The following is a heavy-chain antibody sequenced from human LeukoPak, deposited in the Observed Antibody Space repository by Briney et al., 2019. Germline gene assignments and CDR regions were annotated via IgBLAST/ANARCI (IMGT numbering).Heavy chain of an antibody. CDR2: ISPIFGTA. V-gene: IGHV1-69*13. CDR1: GGTFSNYA. CDR3: ARGGYYDSSDMGSAFDI. J-gene: IGHJ3*02. D-gene: IGHD3-22*01. Sequence: GASVKVSCKASGGTFSNYAISWVRQAPGQRLEWMGGISPIFGTADYAQKFQGRVTITADESTSTAYMELSSLRSEDTAVYYCARGGYYDSSDMGSAFDIWGQGTLVTVSS.